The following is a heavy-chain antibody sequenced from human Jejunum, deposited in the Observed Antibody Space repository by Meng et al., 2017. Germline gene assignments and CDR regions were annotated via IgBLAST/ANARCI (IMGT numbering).Heavy chain of an antibody. CDR3: ARGRGSYGSAMDV. CDR1: GYSISTALY. V-gene: IGHV4-38-2*01. D-gene: IGHD1-26*01. Sequence: SETLSLTCAVSGYSISTALYWGWIRQPPGEGLEWIGNIYHSGTTYYNPSLKSRVNVSLDTSTNDFSLRLTSVTAADTAVYYCARGRGSYGSAMDVWGQGTMVTVSS. CDR2: IYHSGTT. J-gene: IGHJ6*02.